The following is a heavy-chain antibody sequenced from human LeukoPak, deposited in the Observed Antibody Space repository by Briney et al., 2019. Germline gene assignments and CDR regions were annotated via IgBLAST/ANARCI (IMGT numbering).Heavy chain of an antibody. CDR3: ATGLGYSGYVSWFDP. V-gene: IGHV1-24*01. D-gene: IGHD5-12*01. Sequence: ASAKVSCKVSGYTLTELSMHWVRQAPGKGLEWMGGFDPEDGETIYAQKFQGRVTMTEDTSTDTAYMELSSLRSEDTAVYYCATGLGYSGYVSWFDPWGQGTLVTVSS. CDR2: FDPEDGET. CDR1: GYTLTELS. J-gene: IGHJ5*02.